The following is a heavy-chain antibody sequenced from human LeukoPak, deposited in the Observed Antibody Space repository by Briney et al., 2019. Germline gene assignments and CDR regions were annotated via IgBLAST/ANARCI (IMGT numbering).Heavy chain of an antibody. J-gene: IGHJ1*01. V-gene: IGHV1-3*01. CDR2: INPGNGNT. D-gene: IGHD2-21*02. CDR1: GYIFTTYA. CDR3: ARGCGSDCPNAEYFHH. Sequence: ASVKVSCKASGYIFTTYAIHWVRQAPGQRLEWMGWINPGNGNTKYSQKFQDRVTITRDTSASTAYMELSSLRSEDTAVYYCARGCGSDCPNAEYFHHWGQGTLVIVSS.